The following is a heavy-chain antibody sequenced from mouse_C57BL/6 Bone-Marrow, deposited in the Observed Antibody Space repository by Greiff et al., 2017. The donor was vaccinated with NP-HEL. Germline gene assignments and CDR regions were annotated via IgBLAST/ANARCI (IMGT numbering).Heavy chain of an antibody. CDR1: GYAFSSYW. J-gene: IGHJ2*01. V-gene: IGHV1-80*01. CDR2: IYPGDGDT. Sequence: QVQLQQSGAELVKPGASVKISCKASGYAFSSYWMNWVKQRPGKGLEWIGQIYPGDGDTNYNGKFKGKATLTADKSSSTAYMQLSSLTSEDSAVYFCARSRRPHYGSDYFDYWGQGTTLTVSS. CDR3: ARSRRPHYGSDYFDY. D-gene: IGHD1-1*01.